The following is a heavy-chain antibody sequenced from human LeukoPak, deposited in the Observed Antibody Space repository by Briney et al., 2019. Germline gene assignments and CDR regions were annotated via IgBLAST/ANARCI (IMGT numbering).Heavy chain of an antibody. CDR3: ARVSSSRGTYAFDI. CDR1: GFTFSSYS. CDR2: ISSSSSTI. Sequence: PGGSLRLSCAASGFTFSSYSMNWVRQAPGKGLEWVSYISSSSSTIYYADSVKGRFTISRDNAKNSLYLQMNSLRDEDTAVYYCARVSSSRGTYAFDIWGQGTMVTVSS. J-gene: IGHJ3*02. D-gene: IGHD6-13*01. V-gene: IGHV3-48*02.